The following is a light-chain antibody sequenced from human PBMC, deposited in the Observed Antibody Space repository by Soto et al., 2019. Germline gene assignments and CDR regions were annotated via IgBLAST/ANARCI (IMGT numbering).Light chain of an antibody. CDR2: AAS. V-gene: IGKV1-6*01. Sequence: AIQLTQSPSSLSASVGDRVTITCRASQGIRSALGWYQQKPGKVPKLLIYAASTLQSGVPSRFSGSGSGTDFTLIISSLQPEDFATYYCLLDFSYFWAFGQGTKV. J-gene: IGKJ1*01. CDR3: LLDFSYFWA. CDR1: QGIRSA.